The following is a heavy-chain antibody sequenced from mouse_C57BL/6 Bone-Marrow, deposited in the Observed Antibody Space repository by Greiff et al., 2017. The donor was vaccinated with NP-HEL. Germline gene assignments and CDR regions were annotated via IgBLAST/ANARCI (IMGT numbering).Heavy chain of an antibody. Sequence: EVKVVESGGGLVKPGGSLKLSCAASGFTFSDYGMHWVRQAPEKRLEWVAYISSGSSTIYYADTVKGRFTISRDNAKNTLFLQMTSLRSEDTAMYYCARPEIYYDYVDYWGQGTTLTVSS. J-gene: IGHJ2*01. CDR1: GFTFSDYG. V-gene: IGHV5-17*01. D-gene: IGHD2-4*01. CDR2: ISSGSSTI. CDR3: ARPEIYYDYVDY.